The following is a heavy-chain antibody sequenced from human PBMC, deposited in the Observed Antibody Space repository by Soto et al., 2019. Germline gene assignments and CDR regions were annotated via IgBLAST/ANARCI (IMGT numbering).Heavy chain of an antibody. J-gene: IGHJ4*02. CDR3: ASDRGYGLVN. CDR2: SIPLFGIT. D-gene: IGHD2-15*01. CDR1: GGTFSSHG. Sequence: QVQLVQSGAEVKKPGSSVKVSCKASGGTFSSHGFNWVRQAPGQGLEWIGGSIPLFGITNHTQKFRDRITITADASTTTAYMELRGLRSDDTAVYYCASDRGYGLVNWGQGTLITVSS. V-gene: IGHV1-69*12.